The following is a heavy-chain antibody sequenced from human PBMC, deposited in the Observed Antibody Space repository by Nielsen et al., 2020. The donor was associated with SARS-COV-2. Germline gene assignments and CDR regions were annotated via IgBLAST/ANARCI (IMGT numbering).Heavy chain of an antibody. CDR1: GYTFTSYD. CDR3: ARYNWNDTDYGMDV. D-gene: IGHD1-1*01. Sequence: ASVKVSCKDSGYTFTSYDINWVRQATGQGLEWMGWMNPNSGNTGYAQKFQGRVTMTRNTSISTVYMELSSLRSEDTAVYYCARYNWNDTDYGMDVWGQGTTVTVSS. V-gene: IGHV1-8*01. J-gene: IGHJ6*02. CDR2: MNPNSGNT.